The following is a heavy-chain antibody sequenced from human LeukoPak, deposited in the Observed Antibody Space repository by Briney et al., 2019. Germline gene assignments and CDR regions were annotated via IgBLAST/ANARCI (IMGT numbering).Heavy chain of an antibody. CDR3: ASAYSSGWYGTVDY. J-gene: IGHJ4*02. Sequence: PSETLPLTCTVSGGSISSSSYYWGWIRQPPGKGLEWIGSIYYSGSTYYNPSLKSRVTISVDTSKNQFSLKLSSVTAADTAVYYCASAYSSGWYGTVDYWGQGTLVTVSS. CDR1: GGSISSSSYY. D-gene: IGHD6-19*01. CDR2: IYYSGST. V-gene: IGHV4-39*01.